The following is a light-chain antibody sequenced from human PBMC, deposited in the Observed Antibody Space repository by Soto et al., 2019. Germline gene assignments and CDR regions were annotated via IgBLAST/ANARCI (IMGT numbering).Light chain of an antibody. CDR1: QSVNSY. V-gene: IGKV3-11*01. CDR3: QQRSNWPPTWT. J-gene: IGKJ1*01. Sequence: EIVLTQSPATLSLSPGERASLSCRASQSVNSYLAWYQQKPGQAPRLLIYDASKRATGIPARFSGSGSGTDFTLTIRSLEPEDFAFYYCQQRSNWPPTWTFGQGTKVEIK. CDR2: DAS.